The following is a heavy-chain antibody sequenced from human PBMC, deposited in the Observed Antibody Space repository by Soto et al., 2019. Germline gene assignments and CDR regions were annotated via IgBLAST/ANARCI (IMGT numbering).Heavy chain of an antibody. CDR3: ASEFRDGAFDV. CDR1: GFTFSDYY. V-gene: IGHV3-11*01. J-gene: IGHJ3*01. CDR2: ISSSGTII. Sequence: QVQLVESGGDLVKPGGSLRLSCAASGFTFSDYYMSWIRQAPGEGLEWVSYISSSGTIIYYAASVKGRFTISRDNAKNSLYLPMNTLSAEDTAVYYCASEFRDGAFDVWGQGAMVTVSS.